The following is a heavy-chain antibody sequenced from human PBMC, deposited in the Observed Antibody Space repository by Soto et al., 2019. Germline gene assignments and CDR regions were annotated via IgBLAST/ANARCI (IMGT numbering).Heavy chain of an antibody. V-gene: IGHV3-23*01. Sequence: PGGSLRLSCAASGCAFGSCAMNWVRQAPGKGLEWVSGIPGNSANTYYADSVKGRFTISRDNSNNTLYLQMNSLRAEDTAVYYCAKKASGGVFAPDYWGQGTQVTVSS. CDR2: IPGNSANT. CDR3: AKKASGGVFAPDY. J-gene: IGHJ4*02. CDR1: GCAFGSCA. D-gene: IGHD3-16*02.